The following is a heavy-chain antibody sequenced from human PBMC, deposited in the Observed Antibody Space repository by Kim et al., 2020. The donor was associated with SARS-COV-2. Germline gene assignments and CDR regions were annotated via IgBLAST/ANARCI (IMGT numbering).Heavy chain of an antibody. J-gene: IGHJ4*02. CDR1: GGTFSSYA. D-gene: IGHD5-18*01. CDR2: IIPIFGTA. V-gene: IGHV1-69*13. CDR3: ARGHTAMVKREFDY. Sequence: SVKVSCKASGGTFSSYAISWVRQAPGQGLEWMGGIIPIFGTANYAQKFQGRVTITADESTSTAYMELSSLRSEDTAVYYCARGHTAMVKREFDYWGQGTLVTVSS.